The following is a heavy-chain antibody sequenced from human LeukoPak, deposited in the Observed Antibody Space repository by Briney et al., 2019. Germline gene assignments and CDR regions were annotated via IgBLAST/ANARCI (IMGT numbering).Heavy chain of an antibody. Sequence: SETLSLTCTVSGGSISSYYWSWIRQPPGKGLEWVGYIYYSGSTNYNPSLKSRVTISVDTSKNQLSLKLSPVTAADTAVYYCARVRQQLVTDYWGQGTLVTVSS. V-gene: IGHV4-59*01. CDR3: ARVRQQLVTDY. D-gene: IGHD6-13*01. CDR2: IYYSGST. CDR1: GGSISSYY. J-gene: IGHJ4*02.